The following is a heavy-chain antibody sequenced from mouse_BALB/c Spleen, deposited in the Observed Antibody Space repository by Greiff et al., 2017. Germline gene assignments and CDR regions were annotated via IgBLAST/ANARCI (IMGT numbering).Heavy chain of an antibody. D-gene: IGHD1-1*01. J-gene: IGHJ3*01. CDR1: GFTFSSYY. CDR3: ARDNGNPAWFAY. CDR2: INSNGGST. Sequence: EVHLVESGGGLVKLGGSLKLSCAASGFTFSSYYMSWVRQTPEKRLELVAAINSNGGSTYYPDSVKGRFTISRDNAKNTLYLQMSSLKSEDTAMYYCARDNGNPAWFAYWGQGTLVTVSA. V-gene: IGHV5-6-3*01.